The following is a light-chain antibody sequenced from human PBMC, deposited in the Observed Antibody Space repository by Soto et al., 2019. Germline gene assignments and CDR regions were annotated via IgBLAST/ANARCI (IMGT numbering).Light chain of an antibody. CDR2: DVS. V-gene: IGLV2-14*01. CDR3: SSYTSSSTPVV. Sequence: QSVLTQPASVSGSPGQSITISCTGTSSDVGGYNYVSWYQQHPGKAPKLMIYDVSNRPSGGSNRFSGSKSGNTASLTISGLQADDQADYYCSSYTSSSTPVVFGGGTKVTLL. J-gene: IGLJ2*01. CDR1: SSDVGGYNY.